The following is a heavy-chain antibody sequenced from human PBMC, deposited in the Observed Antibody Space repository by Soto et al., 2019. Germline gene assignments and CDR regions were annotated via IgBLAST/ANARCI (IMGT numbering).Heavy chain of an antibody. CDR3: ARDGERDTGLNFYYYLHGMDA. J-gene: IGHJ6*02. CDR1: GYTFTTYC. V-gene: IGHV1-18*04. D-gene: IGHD1-1*01. Sequence: GASVKVSCKASGYTFTTYCISWVRQAPVQGLEWMGWISPYNGTTKYAEKFQGEMTMTTDTATSTAYMDLRSLRSDDTAVYYCARDGERDTGLNFYYYLHGMDAWGQGTRVTV. CDR2: ISPYNGTT.